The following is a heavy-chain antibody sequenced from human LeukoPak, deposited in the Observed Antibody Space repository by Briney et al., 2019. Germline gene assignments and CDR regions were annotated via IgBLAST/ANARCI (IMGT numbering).Heavy chain of an antibody. D-gene: IGHD6-6*01. CDR3: ARRPDGTSHFDY. CDR1: GGSFSGYY. CDR2: INHSGST. V-gene: IGHV4-34*01. Sequence: SETLSLTCAVYGGSFSGYYWSWIRQPPGKGLEWIGEINHSGSTNYNPSLKSRVTISVDTSKNQFSLKLSSVTAADTAVYYCARRPDGTSHFDYWGQGTLVTVSS. J-gene: IGHJ4*02.